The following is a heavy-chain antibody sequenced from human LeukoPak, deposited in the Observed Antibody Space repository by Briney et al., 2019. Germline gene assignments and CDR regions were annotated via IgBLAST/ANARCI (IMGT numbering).Heavy chain of an antibody. V-gene: IGHV4-59*01. CDR2: IYYSGST. J-gene: IGHJ5*02. D-gene: IGHD4-17*01. Sequence: SETLSLTCTVSGGSISSYYWSWIRQPPGKGLEWIGYIYYSGSTNYDPSLMSRVTISVDTSKNQFSLKLSSVTAADTAVYYCARWSFPLRPFDPWGQGTLVTVSS. CDR1: GGSISSYY. CDR3: ARWSFPLRPFDP.